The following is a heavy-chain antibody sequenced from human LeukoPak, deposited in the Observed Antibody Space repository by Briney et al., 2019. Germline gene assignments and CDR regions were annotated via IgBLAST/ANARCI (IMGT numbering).Heavy chain of an antibody. CDR3: AGGEDTMIVPVY. V-gene: IGHV3-66*01. CDR1: GFTVSSNY. Sequence: GGSLRLSCAASGFTVSSNYMSWVRQAPGKGLEWVSVIYSGGSTYYADSVKGRFTISRDNSKNTLYLQMNSLRAEATAVYYCAGGEDTMIVPVYWGQGTLVTVSS. CDR2: IYSGGST. J-gene: IGHJ4*02. D-gene: IGHD3-22*01.